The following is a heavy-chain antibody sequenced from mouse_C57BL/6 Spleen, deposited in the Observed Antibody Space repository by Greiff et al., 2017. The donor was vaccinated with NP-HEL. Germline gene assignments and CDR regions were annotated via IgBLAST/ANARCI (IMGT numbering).Heavy chain of an antibody. Sequence: QVQLQQPGAELVKPGASVKLSCKASGYTFTSYWMHWVKQRPGQGLEWIGMIHPNSGSTNYNEKFKSKATLTVDKSSSTAYMQLSSLTSEDSAVYYCARCGANWGGEGAWFAYWGQGTLVTVSA. J-gene: IGHJ3*01. CDR1: GYTFTSYW. D-gene: IGHD4-1*01. CDR3: ARCGANWGGEGAWFAY. CDR2: IHPNSGST. V-gene: IGHV1-64*01.